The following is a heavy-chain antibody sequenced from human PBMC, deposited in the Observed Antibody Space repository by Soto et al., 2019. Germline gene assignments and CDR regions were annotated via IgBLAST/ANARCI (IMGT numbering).Heavy chain of an antibody. CDR1: GGSISSGGYY. D-gene: IGHD2-15*01. V-gene: IGHV4-31*03. CDR2: IYYSGST. J-gene: IGHJ4*02. Sequence: SETLSLTCTVSGGSISSGGYYWSWIRQHPGKGLEWIGHIYYSGSTYYNPSLKSRVTISVDTSKNQFSLKLSSVTAADTAVYYCARSGYCSGGSCYSYFDYWGQGTLVTVSS. CDR3: ARSGYCSGGSCYSYFDY.